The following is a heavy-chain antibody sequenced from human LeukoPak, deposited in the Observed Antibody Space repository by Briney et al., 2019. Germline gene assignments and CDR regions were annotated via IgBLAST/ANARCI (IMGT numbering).Heavy chain of an antibody. CDR3: ARDRDYSNTERGFDY. CDR2: INPNSGET. V-gene: IGHV1-2*02. CDR1: GYTFTDYY. J-gene: IGHJ4*02. D-gene: IGHD4-11*01. Sequence: GASVKVSCKTSGYTFTDYYIHWVRQAPGQGLEWMGWINPNSGETNSAQKFQSRVTMTGDTSISTAYMELRRVTSDDTAVYYCARDRDYSNTERGFDYWGQGTLVTVSS.